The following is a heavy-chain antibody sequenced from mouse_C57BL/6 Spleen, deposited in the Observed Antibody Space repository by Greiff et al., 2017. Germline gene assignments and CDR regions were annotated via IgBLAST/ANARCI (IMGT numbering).Heavy chain of an antibody. Sequence: QVQLQQPGAELVRPGSSVKLSCKASGYTFTSYWMDWVKQRPGQGLEWIGNIYPSDSETHYNQKFKDKATLTVDKSSSTAYMQLSSLTSEDSAVYYCARCGGNYPVWFAYWGQGTLVTVSA. D-gene: IGHD1-1*02. CDR3: ARCGGNYPVWFAY. J-gene: IGHJ3*01. V-gene: IGHV1-61*01. CDR2: IYPSDSET. CDR1: GYTFTSYW.